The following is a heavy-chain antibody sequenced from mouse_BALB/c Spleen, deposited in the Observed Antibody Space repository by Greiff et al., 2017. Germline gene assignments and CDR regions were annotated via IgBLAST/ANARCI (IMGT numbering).Heavy chain of an antibody. Sequence: EVQLVESGPGLVKPSQSLSLTCSVTGYSITSGYYWNWIRQFPGNKLEWMGYISYDGSNNYNPSLKNRISITRDTSKNQFFLKLNSVTTEDTATYYCAREPYGNYPFDYWGQGTTLTVSS. CDR3: AREPYGNYPFDY. CDR1: GYSITSGYY. J-gene: IGHJ2*01. D-gene: IGHD2-1*01. V-gene: IGHV3-6*02. CDR2: ISYDGSN.